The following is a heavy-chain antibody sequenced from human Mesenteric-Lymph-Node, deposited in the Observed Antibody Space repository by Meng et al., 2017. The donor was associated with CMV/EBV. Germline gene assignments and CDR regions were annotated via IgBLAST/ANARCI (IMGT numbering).Heavy chain of an antibody. Sequence: CAVYGASFSDYYWSWIRQSPGKGLEWIGEVNYIGSTKYNPSLKSRVTKSVDTSKNHFSLEVNPVTAADTAVYYCARGRYTSVEAGLDYWGQGTLVTVSS. CDR3: ARGRYTSVEAGLDY. V-gene: IGHV4-34*01. D-gene: IGHD6-19*01. CDR2: VNYIGST. J-gene: IGHJ4*02. CDR1: GASFSDYY.